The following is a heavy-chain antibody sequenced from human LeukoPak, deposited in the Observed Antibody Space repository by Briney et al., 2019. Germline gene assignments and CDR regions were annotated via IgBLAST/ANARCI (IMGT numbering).Heavy chain of an antibody. J-gene: IGHJ3*02. CDR3: AKDRSYDYGDSDDAFDI. CDR2: ISGSGGST. V-gene: IGHV3-23*01. CDR1: GFTFSSYA. Sequence: GGSLRLSCAASGFTFSSYAMIWVRQAPGKGLEWVSAISGSGGSTYYADSVKGRFTISRDNSKNTLYLQMNSLRAEDTAVYYCAKDRSYDYGDSDDAFDIWGQGTIVTVSS. D-gene: IGHD4-17*01.